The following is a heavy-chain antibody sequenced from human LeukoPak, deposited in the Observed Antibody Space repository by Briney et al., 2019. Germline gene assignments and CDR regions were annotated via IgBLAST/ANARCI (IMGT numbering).Heavy chain of an antibody. J-gene: IGHJ5*02. D-gene: IGHD6-13*01. V-gene: IGHV1-8*01. CDR2: MNPNSGNT. Sequence: ASVKVSCKASGYTFTSYDINWVRQATGQGLEWMGWMNPNSGNTGYAQKFQGRVTMIRNTSISTAYMELSSLRFEDTAVYYCARGATSWYPTRGWFDPWGQGTLVTVSS. CDR1: GYTFTSYD. CDR3: ARGATSWYPTRGWFDP.